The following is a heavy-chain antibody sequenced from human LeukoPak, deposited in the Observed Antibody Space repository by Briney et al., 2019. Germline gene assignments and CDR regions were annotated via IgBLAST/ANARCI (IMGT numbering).Heavy chain of an antibody. CDR2: IYYSGST. CDR1: GGSISSYY. D-gene: IGHD6-13*01. J-gene: IGHJ4*02. Sequence: SETLSPTCTVSGGSISSYYWSWIRQPPGKGLEWIGYIYYSGSTNYNPSLKSRVTISVDTSKNQFSLKLSSVTAADTAVYYCARGRSSSWSQDFDYFDYWGQGTLVTVSS. CDR3: ARGRSSSWSQDFDYFDY. V-gene: IGHV4-59*08.